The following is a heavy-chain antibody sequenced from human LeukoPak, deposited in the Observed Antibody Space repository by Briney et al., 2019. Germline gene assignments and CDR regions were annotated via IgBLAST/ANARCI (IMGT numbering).Heavy chain of an antibody. J-gene: IGHJ6*03. CDR2: ISAYNGNT. D-gene: IGHD4-17*01. V-gene: IGHV1-18*01. CDR3: ARAALSVTTYYYYMDV. CDR1: GYTFTSYG. Sequence: GASVKVSCKASGYTFTSYGISWVRQAPRQGLEWMGWISAYNGNTNYAQKLQGRVTMTTDTSTSTAYMELRSLRSDDTAVYYCARAALSVTTYYYYMDVWGKGTTVTVSS.